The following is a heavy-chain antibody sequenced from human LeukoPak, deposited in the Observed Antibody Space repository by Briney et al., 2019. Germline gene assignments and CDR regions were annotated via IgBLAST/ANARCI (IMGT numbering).Heavy chain of an antibody. CDR1: GGTFSSYA. V-gene: IGHV1-69*13. D-gene: IGHD6-19*01. Sequence: ASVKVSCKASGGTFSSYAFSWVRQAPGQGLEWMGGVIPIFGTANDAQKFQGRVTITADESTSTTYMELSRLRSEDTALYYCAREQTRGWPYWGQGTLVTVSA. CDR3: AREQTRGWPY. J-gene: IGHJ4*02. CDR2: VIPIFGTA.